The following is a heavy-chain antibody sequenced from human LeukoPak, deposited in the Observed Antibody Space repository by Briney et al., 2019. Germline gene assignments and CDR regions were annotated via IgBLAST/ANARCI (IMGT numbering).Heavy chain of an antibody. CDR2: ISSGSSYI. Sequence: GESLRLSCAASGFTFSSYSMNWVRQAPGKGLEWVSSISSGSSYIHYADSVKGRFTISRDNAKNSLYLQMNSLRAEDTAVYYCARVGIVVVPAAMGEYYYYYYYMDVWGKGTTVTVSS. CDR1: GFTFSSYS. V-gene: IGHV3-21*01. CDR3: ARVGIVVVPAAMGEYYYYYYYMDV. D-gene: IGHD2-2*03. J-gene: IGHJ6*03.